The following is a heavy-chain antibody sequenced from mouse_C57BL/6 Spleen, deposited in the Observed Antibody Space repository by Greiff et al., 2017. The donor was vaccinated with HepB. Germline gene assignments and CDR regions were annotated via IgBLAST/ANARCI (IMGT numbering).Heavy chain of an antibody. CDR1: GFNIKDYY. CDR3: ASPYYYGSSYDYFDY. D-gene: IGHD1-1*01. J-gene: IGHJ2*01. CDR2: IDPEDGET. Sequence: EVKLQQSGAELVKPGASVKLSCTASGFNIKDYYMHWVKQRTEQGLEWIGRIDPEDGETKYAPKFQGKATITADTSSNTAYLQLSSLTSEDTAVYYCASPYYYGSSYDYFDYWGQGTTLTVSS. V-gene: IGHV14-2*01.